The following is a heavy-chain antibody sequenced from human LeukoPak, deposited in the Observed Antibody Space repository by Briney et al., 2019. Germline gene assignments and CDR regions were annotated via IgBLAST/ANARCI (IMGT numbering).Heavy chain of an antibody. D-gene: IGHD1-26*01. CDR3: ARNLIVGATGYYYYYYYMDV. Sequence: LXLTXTVXXGSIXSTXYYWGWLRQPPXKGXXXXGXIYYSGSTYYNPSLKSRVTISVDTSKNQFSLKLSSVTAADTAVYYCARNLIVGATGYYYYYYYMDVWGKGTTVTVSS. V-gene: IGHV4-39*07. CDR2: IYYSGST. J-gene: IGHJ6*03. CDR1: XGSIXSTXYY.